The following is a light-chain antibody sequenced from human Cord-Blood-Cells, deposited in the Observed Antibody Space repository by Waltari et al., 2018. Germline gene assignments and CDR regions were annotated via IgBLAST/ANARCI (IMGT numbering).Light chain of an antibody. Sequence: QSALTHPDSASGSPGQSITIPCTRTSRDVGSYHLLSCYQQHPGKAPKLMIYEVSKRPSGVSNRFSGSKSGNTASLTISGLQAEDEADYYCCSYAGSSTYVFGTGTKVTVL. J-gene: IGLJ1*01. CDR2: EVS. V-gene: IGLV2-23*02. CDR3: CSYAGSSTYV. CDR1: SRDVGSYHL.